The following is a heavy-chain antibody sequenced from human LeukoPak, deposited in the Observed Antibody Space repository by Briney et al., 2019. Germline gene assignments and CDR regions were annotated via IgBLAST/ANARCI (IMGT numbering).Heavy chain of an antibody. J-gene: IGHJ4*02. CDR2: IFSNDEK. V-gene: IGHV2-26*02. CDR1: GFSLSNARMG. D-gene: IGHD3-22*01. Sequence: ESGPMLVKPTETLTLTCTVSGFSLSNARMGVSWIRQPPGKALEWLAHIFSNDEKSYSTSLKSRLTISKDTSKSQVVLTMTNMDPVDTATYYCARIRVVEYYYDSSGYYYFDYWGQGTLVTVSS. CDR3: ARIRVVEYYYDSSGYYYFDY.